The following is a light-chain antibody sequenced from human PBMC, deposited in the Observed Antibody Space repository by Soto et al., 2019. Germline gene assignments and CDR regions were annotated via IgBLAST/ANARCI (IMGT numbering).Light chain of an antibody. CDR2: EVS. CDR1: SSDVGNYNY. J-gene: IGLJ1*01. Sequence: QSALTQPASASGSPGQSITISCTGTSSDVGNYNYVSWYQQHPGKAPKLMIFEVSDRPSGVSNRFSGSKSGNTASLTISGLQAEDEADYYCSSYISSFSHVFGTGTKLTVL. CDR3: SSYISSFSHV. V-gene: IGLV2-14*01.